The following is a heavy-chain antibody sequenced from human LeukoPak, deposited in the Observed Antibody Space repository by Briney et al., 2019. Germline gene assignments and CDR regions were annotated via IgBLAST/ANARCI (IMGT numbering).Heavy chain of an antibody. D-gene: IGHD3-10*01. V-gene: IGHV3-23*01. J-gene: IGHJ4*02. CDR1: GFTFSDYS. Sequence: PGGSLRLSCPASGFTFSDYSMSWVRQAPGKGLEWVSAISGSGGSTYYADSVKGRFTISRDNSKNTLYLQMNSLRAEDTAVYYCAKETYPIIAGEFDYWGQGTLVTVSS. CDR3: AKETYPIIAGEFDY. CDR2: ISGSGGST.